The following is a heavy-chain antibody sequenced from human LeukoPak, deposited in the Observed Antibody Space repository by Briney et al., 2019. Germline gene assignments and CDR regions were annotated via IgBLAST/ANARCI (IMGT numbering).Heavy chain of an antibody. V-gene: IGHV1-2*04. J-gene: IGHJ4*02. CDR1: GYTFTGYY. Sequence: ASVKVSCKASGYTFTGYYMHWVRQAPGQGLGWMGWINPNSGGTNYAQKFQGWVTMTRDTSISTAYMELSRLRSDDTAVYYCARTYSSGWYYFDYWGQGTLVTVSS. CDR3: ARTYSSGWYYFDY. CDR2: INPNSGGT. D-gene: IGHD6-19*01.